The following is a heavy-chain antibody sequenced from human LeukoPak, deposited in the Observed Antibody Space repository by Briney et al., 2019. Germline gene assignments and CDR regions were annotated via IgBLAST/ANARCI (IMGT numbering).Heavy chain of an antibody. V-gene: IGHV1-69*05. CDR3: ARDYGSGYPFDY. D-gene: IGHD3-22*01. Sequence: SVKVSCKASGGTFSSYAISWVRQAPGQGLEWMGRIIPIFGTANYAQKFQGRVTITTDESTSTAYMELSSLRSEDTAVYYWARDYGSGYPFDYWGQGTLVTVSS. J-gene: IGHJ4*02. CDR2: IIPIFGTA. CDR1: GGTFSSYA.